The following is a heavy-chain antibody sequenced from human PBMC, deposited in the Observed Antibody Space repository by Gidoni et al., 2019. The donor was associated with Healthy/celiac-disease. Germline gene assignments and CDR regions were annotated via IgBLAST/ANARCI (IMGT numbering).Heavy chain of an antibody. CDR2: IWYDGSNK. CDR3: ARDRGHSSSWISDYYGMDV. CDR1: GFTFSSYG. Sequence: QVQLVESGGGVVQPGRSLRLSCAASGFTFSSYGMHWVRQAPGKGLGWLAVIWYDGSNKYYADSVKGRFTISRDNSKNTLYLQMNSLRAEDTAVYYCARDRGHSSSWISDYYGMDVWGQGTTVTVSS. D-gene: IGHD6-13*01. V-gene: IGHV3-33*01. J-gene: IGHJ6*02.